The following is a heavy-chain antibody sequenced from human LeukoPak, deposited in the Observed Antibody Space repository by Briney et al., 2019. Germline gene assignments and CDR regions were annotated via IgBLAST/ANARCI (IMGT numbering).Heavy chain of an antibody. CDR1: GFTFDDYA. J-gene: IGHJ4*02. D-gene: IGHD2-15*01. V-gene: IGHV3-9*03. CDR2: ISWNSGSI. CDR3: AKSASEDSLSGAFDY. Sequence: PGGSLRLSCAASGFTFDDYAMHWVRQAPGKGLEWVSGISWNSGSIGYADSVKGRFTISRDNAKNSLYLQMNSLRAEDMALYYCAKSASEDSLSGAFDYWGQGTLVTVSS.